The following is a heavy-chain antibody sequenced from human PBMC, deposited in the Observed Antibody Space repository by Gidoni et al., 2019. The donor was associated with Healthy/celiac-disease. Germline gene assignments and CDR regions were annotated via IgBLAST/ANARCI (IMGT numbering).Heavy chain of an antibody. CDR2: IWYDGSNK. CDR1: GLTFSSYG. V-gene: IGHV3-33*01. D-gene: IGHD6-13*01. J-gene: IGHJ6*02. Sequence: QVQLVESGGGVVQPGRSLTLSCAASGLTFSSYGMHWVRQAPGKGLEWVAVIWYDGSNKYYADSVKGRFTISRDNSKNTLYLQMNSLRAEDTAVYYCASLVSSWYYYGMDVWGQGTTVTVSS. CDR3: ASLVSSWYYYGMDV.